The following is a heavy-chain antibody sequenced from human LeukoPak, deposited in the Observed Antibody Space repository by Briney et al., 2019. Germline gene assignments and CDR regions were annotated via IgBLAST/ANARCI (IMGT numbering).Heavy chain of an antibody. CDR2: ISSGSGFT. J-gene: IGHJ4*02. V-gene: IGHV3-11*03. D-gene: IGHD6-13*01. CDR3: ARHMGYSISWYRFDY. CDR1: GFTFTDYY. Sequence: PGGSLRLSCAGSGFTFTDYYVSWIRQAPGKGLEWVSYISSGSGFTNYADSVKGRFTISRDNAKNSLFLQMNSLRAEDTAVYYCARHMGYSISWYRFDYWGQGTLVTVSS.